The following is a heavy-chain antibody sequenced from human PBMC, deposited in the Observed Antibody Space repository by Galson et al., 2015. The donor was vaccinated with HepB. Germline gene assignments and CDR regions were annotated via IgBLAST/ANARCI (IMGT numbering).Heavy chain of an antibody. J-gene: IGHJ4*02. CDR3: ATGPRNYYYDSSGPGDY. V-gene: IGHV1-69-2*01. CDR1: GYTFTDYY. D-gene: IGHD3-22*01. Sequence: VKVSCKVSGYTFTDYYMHWVQQAPGKGLEWMGLVDPEDGETIYAEKFQGRVTITADTSTDTAYMELSSLRSEDTAVYYCATGPRNYYYDSSGPGDYWGQGTLVTVSS. CDR2: VDPEDGET.